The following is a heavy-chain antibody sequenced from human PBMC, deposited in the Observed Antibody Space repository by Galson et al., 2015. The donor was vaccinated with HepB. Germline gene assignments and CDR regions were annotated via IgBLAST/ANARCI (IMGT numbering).Heavy chain of an antibody. CDR3: ARPVGYGNYDY. CDR1: GFTFSTYW. V-gene: IGHV3-7*03. J-gene: IGHJ4*02. D-gene: IGHD5-12*01. Sequence: SLRLSCAASGFTFSTYWMSWVRQAPGKGLEWVANIKQDESEKYYVDSVKGRFTISRDNAKNSLYLQMDSLRAEDTAVYYCARPVGYGNYDYWGQGTLVTVSS. CDR2: IKQDESEK.